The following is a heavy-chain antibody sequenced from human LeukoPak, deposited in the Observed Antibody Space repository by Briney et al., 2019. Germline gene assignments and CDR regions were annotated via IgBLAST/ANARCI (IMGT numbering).Heavy chain of an antibody. J-gene: IGHJ4*02. D-gene: IGHD2-15*01. CDR1: GYTFTSYY. V-gene: IGHV1-46*01. CDR3: AREDCSGGSCYVFDY. Sequence: ASVKVSCKASGYTFTSYYMHWVRQAPGQGLEWMGIINPSGGSTSYAQKLQGRVTMTRDTSTSTVYMELSSLRSEDTAVYYCAREDCSGGSCYVFDYWGQGTLVTVSS. CDR2: INPSGGST.